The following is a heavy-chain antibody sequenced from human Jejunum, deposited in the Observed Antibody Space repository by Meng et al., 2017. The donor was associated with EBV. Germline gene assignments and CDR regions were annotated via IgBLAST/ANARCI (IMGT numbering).Heavy chain of an antibody. V-gene: IGHV3-15*01. CDR1: GFTFTNAW. J-gene: IGHJ4*02. Sequence: EVQLVESGGGLVKPEXXXXLSCVASGFTFTNAWMGWVRQAPGKGLEWVGRILSKTDGGTADYAAPVKGRFTISRDDSKNTLYLQINSLKIEDTAVYYCNTDWEDGVGYNSRYWGQGTLVTVSS. CDR3: NTDWEDGVGYNSRY. D-gene: IGHD5-24*01. CDR2: ILSKTDGGTA.